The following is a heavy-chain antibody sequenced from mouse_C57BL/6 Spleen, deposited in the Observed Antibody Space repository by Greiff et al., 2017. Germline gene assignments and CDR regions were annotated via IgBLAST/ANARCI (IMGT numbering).Heavy chain of an antibody. CDR2: IYPRSGNT. CDR3: AKPGGSSDYFDY. J-gene: IGHJ2*01. Sequence: QVQLQQSGAELARPGASVKLSCQASGYTFTSYGISWVKQRTGPGLEWIGEIYPRSGNTYYNEKFKGKDTLTADKSSSTAYIALRRLQAEDSAVYVCAKPGGSSDYFDYWGQGTTLTVSS. D-gene: IGHD1-1*01. CDR1: GYTFTSYG. V-gene: IGHV1-81*01.